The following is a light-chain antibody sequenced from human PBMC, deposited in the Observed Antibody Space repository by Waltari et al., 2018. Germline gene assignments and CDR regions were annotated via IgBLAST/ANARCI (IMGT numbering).Light chain of an antibody. J-gene: IGKJ1*01. Sequence: DIVMTQSPDSLAVSLGERATINCKSSQSLLYSSNNKNNLAWYQQKPGQPPKLLIYWASTRGSGVPDRFSGSGSGIHFTLTISSLQAEDVAVYYCQQYYNTPRTFGQGTKVEIK. V-gene: IGKV4-1*01. CDR3: QQYYNTPRT. CDR2: WAS. CDR1: QSLLYSSNNKNN.